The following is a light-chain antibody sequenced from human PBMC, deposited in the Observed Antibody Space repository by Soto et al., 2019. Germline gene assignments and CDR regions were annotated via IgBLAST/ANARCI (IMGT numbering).Light chain of an antibody. V-gene: IGKV4-1*01. CDR2: WAS. J-gene: IGKJ5*01. CDR1: QTLLYSSNNKNY. Sequence: DIVMTQSPDYLSVPLGERATISCKPSQTLLYSSNNKNYLAWFQQKPGQPPKLLIYWASTRNSGVPDRFSGSGSGTDFTLSISGLQAEDAAIYYCQQYYHVPVTFGQGTRLEI. CDR3: QQYYHVPVT.